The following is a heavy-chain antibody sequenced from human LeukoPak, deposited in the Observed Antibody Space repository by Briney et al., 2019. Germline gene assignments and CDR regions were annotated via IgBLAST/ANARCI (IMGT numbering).Heavy chain of an antibody. CDR2: ISASSTYI. D-gene: IGHD5-12*01. Sequence: PGGSLRLSCAASGFTFSSYSMNWVRQAPGKGLEWVSSISASSTYIYYADSVKGRFTISRDNAKNSLYLQMNSLRAEDTAVYYCARSRVEVGYAYYMDVWGKGTTVTVSS. CDR3: ARSRVEVGYAYYMDV. CDR1: GFTFSSYS. J-gene: IGHJ6*03. V-gene: IGHV3-21*01.